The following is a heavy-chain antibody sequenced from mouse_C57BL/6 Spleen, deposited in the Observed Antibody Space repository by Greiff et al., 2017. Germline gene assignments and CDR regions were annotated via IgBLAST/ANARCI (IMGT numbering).Heavy chain of an antibody. Sequence: QVQLQQSGAELMKPGASVKLSCKATGYTFTGYWIEWVKQRPGHGLEWIGEILPGSGSTNYNEKFKGKATFTADTSSNPAYMQLSRLTTEDSAIYYGARRLITTVVHWYFDVWGTGTTVTVSS. CDR2: ILPGSGST. J-gene: IGHJ1*03. CDR3: ARRLITTVVHWYFDV. CDR1: GYTFTGYW. D-gene: IGHD1-1*01. V-gene: IGHV1-9*01.